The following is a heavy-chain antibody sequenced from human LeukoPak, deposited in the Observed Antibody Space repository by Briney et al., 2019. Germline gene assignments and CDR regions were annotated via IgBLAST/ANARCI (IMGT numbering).Heavy chain of an antibody. CDR1: GGSISSYY. CDR3: AGIGPPAFDI. CDR2: IYTSGST. V-gene: IGHV4-4*07. J-gene: IGHJ3*02. D-gene: IGHD3-10*01. Sequence: KSSETLSLTCTVSGGSISSYYWSWIRQPAGKGLEWIGRIYTSGSTNYNPSLKSRVTISVDTSKNQFSLKLSSVTAADTAVYYCAGIGPPAFDIWGQGTMVTVSS.